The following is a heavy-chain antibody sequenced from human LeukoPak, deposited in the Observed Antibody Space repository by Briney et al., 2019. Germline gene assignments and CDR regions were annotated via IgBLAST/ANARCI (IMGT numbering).Heavy chain of an antibody. D-gene: IGHD5-24*01. J-gene: IGHJ4*02. CDR1: GFSFSSHG. CDR2: IVYDGSHK. V-gene: IGHV3-30*18. Sequence: PGGSLRLSCAASGFSFSSHGMHWVRQAPGKGLEWVAVIVYDGSHKYYVDSVKGRFTISRDNTKNTLYLQMNSLTADDTALYYCAKGGIEMGAIDYWGQGTLVTVSS. CDR3: AKGGIEMGAIDY.